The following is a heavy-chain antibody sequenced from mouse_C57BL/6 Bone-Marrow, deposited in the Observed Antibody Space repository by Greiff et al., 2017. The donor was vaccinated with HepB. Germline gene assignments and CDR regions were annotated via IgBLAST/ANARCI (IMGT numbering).Heavy chain of an antibody. V-gene: IGHV5-12*01. J-gene: IGHJ3*01. D-gene: IGHD2-3*01. CDR1: GFTFSDYY. CDR2: ISNGGGST. Sequence: EVQGVESGGGLVQPGGSLKLSCAASGFTFSDYYMYWVRQTPEKRLEWVAYISNGGGSTYYPDTVKGRFTISRDNAKNTLYLQMSRLKSEDTAMYYCARHFYDGYYVFAYWGQGTLVTVSA. CDR3: ARHFYDGYYVFAY.